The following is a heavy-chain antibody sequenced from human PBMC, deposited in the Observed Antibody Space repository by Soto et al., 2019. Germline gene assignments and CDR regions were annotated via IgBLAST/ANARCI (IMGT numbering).Heavy chain of an antibody. D-gene: IGHD6-13*01. CDR1: GFTVSSNY. CDR2: IYCGGST. V-gene: IGHV3-53*01. CDR3: AREGPSGIAHLEYYFDY. J-gene: IGHJ4*02. Sequence: GGSLRLSCAASGFTVSSNYMSWVRQAPGKGLEWVSVIYCGGSTYYADSVKGRFTISRDNSKNTLYLQMNSLRAEDTAVYYCAREGPSGIAHLEYYFDYWGQGTLVTVSS.